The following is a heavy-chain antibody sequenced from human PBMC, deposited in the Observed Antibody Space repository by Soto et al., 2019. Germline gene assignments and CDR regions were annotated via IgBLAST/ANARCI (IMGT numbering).Heavy chain of an antibody. CDR2: INPSGGST. CDR1: GYTFTSYY. V-gene: IGHV1-46*01. CDR3: ARENARAAFDI. Sequence: ASVKVSCKASGYTFTSYYMHWVRQAPGQGLEWMGIINPSGGSTSYAQKFQGRVTMTRDTSTSTVYMELISLRSEDTAVYYCARENARAAFDIWGQGTMVTVSS. J-gene: IGHJ3*02.